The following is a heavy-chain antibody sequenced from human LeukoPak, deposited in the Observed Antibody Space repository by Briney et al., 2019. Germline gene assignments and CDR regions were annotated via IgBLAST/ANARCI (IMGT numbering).Heavy chain of an antibody. Sequence: SETLSLTCTVSGGSISSSSYYWGWIRQPPGKGLEWIGSIYYSGSTYYNPSLKSRVTISVDTSKNQFSLKLSSVTAADTAVYYCARDGDIAAAGTVDYWGQGTLVTVSS. J-gene: IGHJ4*02. CDR3: ARDGDIAAAGTVDY. V-gene: IGHV4-39*07. CDR1: GGSISSSSYY. CDR2: IYYSGST. D-gene: IGHD6-13*01.